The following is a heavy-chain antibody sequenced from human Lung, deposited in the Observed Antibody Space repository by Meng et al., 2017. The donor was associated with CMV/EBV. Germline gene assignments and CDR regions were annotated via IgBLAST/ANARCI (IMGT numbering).Heavy chain of an antibody. CDR2: INSDGSYT. J-gene: IGHJ4*02. CDR1: FTFSSLW. CDR3: ARDKSTYDDFWSGYDDY. D-gene: IGHD3-3*01. V-gene: IGHV3-74*01. Sequence: FTFSSLWMHWGRQAPGKGLVWVSSINSDGSYTNYADSVKGRFTISRDNAKNTLYLQMNSLRTEDTAVYYCARDKSTYDDFWSGYDDYWGQGTLVTVSS.